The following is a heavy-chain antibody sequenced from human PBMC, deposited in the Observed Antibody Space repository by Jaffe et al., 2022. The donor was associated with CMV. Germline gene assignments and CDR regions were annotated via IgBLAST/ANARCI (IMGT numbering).Heavy chain of an antibody. CDR1: GGSISGYY. V-gene: IGHV4-59*01. CDR3: ARGDYGDYVY. CDR2: IYYSGST. D-gene: IGHD4-17*01. Sequence: QVQLQESGPGLVKPSETLSVTCTVSGGSISGYYWSWIRQSPRKGLEWIGFIYYSGSTIYNPSLESRVTITIDTSKNQFSLNLRSVTAADTAVYYCARGDYGDYVYWGQGTLVTVSS. J-gene: IGHJ4*02.